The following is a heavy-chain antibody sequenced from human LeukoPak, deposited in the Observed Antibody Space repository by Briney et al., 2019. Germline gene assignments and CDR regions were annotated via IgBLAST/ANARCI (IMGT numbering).Heavy chain of an antibody. Sequence: ASVKVSCKASGYTFTSYDINWVRQATGQGLEWMGWMNPNSGNTGYAQKFQGRVTMTRNTSISTAYMELSSLRSEGTAVYYCARGPYSSSFGYYYYYMDVWGKGTTVTVSS. CDR3: ARGPYSSSFGYYYYYMDV. CDR1: GYTFTSYD. CDR2: MNPNSGNT. V-gene: IGHV1-8*01. J-gene: IGHJ6*03. D-gene: IGHD6-6*01.